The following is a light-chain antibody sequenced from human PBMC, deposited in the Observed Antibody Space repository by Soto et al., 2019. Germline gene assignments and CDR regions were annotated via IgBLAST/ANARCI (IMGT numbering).Light chain of an antibody. Sequence: EIVMTQSPATLSVSPGERATLSCMASQSVSSKLAWYQHKPGQAPRLLIYDTSTRAAGIPARFTGSGSGTEFTLTISSLQSEDLAVYYCQQYNNWPPTFGRGTRLEIK. V-gene: IGKV3-15*01. J-gene: IGKJ5*01. CDR1: QSVSSK. CDR2: DTS. CDR3: QQYNNWPPT.